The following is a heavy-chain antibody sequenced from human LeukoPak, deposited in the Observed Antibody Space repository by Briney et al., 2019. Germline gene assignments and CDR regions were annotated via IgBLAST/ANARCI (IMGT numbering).Heavy chain of an antibody. CDR2: ITSSSTYT. D-gene: IGHD1-26*01. Sequence: GGSLRLSCAASGFSFSSYNMNWVRQTPGKGLEWVSSITSSSTYTFYADSVKGRFTISRDNARNSLYLQMNSLRAEDTAVYYCARDPYSGTYGDTYYYYMDVWGRGTTVTISS. J-gene: IGHJ6*03. V-gene: IGHV3-21*01. CDR3: ARDPYSGTYGDTYYYYMDV. CDR1: GFSFSSYN.